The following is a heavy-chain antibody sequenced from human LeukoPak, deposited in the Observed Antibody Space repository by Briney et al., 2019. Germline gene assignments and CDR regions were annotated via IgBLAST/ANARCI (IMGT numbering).Heavy chain of an antibody. D-gene: IGHD3-16*01. Sequence: GGSLRLSCAASGFTFSNAWMSLIRQAPGKGLEWVGRIKSKTDGGTTDYAAPVKGRFTISRDNSKNTLYLQMNSLRAEDTAVYYCAKSVMYYFDYWGQGTLVTVSS. CDR3: AKSVMYYFDY. CDR1: GFTFSNAW. CDR2: IKSKTDGGTT. V-gene: IGHV3-15*01. J-gene: IGHJ4*02.